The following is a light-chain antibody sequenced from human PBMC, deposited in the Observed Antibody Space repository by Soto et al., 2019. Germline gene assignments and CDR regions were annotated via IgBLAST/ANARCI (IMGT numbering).Light chain of an antibody. CDR3: QQYNNWPRIT. Sequence: EIVMTQSPATLSVSPWGRATLCCRSSQSVSSNLAWYQQKPGQAPRLLIYGASTRATGIPARFSGSGSGTEFTLTISSLQSEDFAAYYCQQYNNWPRITFGQGTRLENK. J-gene: IGKJ5*01. CDR1: QSVSSN. CDR2: GAS. V-gene: IGKV3-15*01.